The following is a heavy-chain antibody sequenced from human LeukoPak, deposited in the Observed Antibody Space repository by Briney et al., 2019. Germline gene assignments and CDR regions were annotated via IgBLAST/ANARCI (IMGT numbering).Heavy chain of an antibody. CDR3: ARGRAGSGFDY. Sequence: ASVKVSCKASGYTFTSHAMNWVRQAPGQGLEWMGIINPSGGSTSYAQKFQGRVTMTRDMSTSTVYMELSSLRSEDTAVYYCARGRAGSGFDYWGQGTLVTVSS. V-gene: IGHV1-46*01. J-gene: IGHJ4*02. CDR1: GYTFTSHA. CDR2: INPSGGST. D-gene: IGHD1-1*01.